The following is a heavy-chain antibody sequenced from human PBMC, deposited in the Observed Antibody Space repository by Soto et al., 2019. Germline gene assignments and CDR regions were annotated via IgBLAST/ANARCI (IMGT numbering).Heavy chain of an antibody. CDR2: IDSSGVNT. V-gene: IGHV3-23*01. CDR1: RYTCKSHD. CDR3: VSWVSAHFDY. Sequence: XGALKVFCAAARYTCKSHDLSWVRQAPGKGLEWVSTIDSSGVNTHYADSVKGRFTISRDNSRNTLHLQMHDLRADDTALYYCVSWVSAHFDYWGQGTVVTVS. D-gene: IGHD3-16*01. J-gene: IGHJ4*02.